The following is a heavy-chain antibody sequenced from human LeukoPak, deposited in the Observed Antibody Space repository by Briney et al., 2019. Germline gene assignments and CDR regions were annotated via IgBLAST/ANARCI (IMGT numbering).Heavy chain of an antibody. J-gene: IGHJ5*02. D-gene: IGHD3-9*01. Sequence: ASVKASCKASGYTFTSYDINWVRQATGQGLEWMGWMNPNSGKTGYAQKFQGRVTMTRNTSISTAYMELSSLRSEGTAVYYCARGLRRYFGWFDPWGQGTLVTVSS. CDR1: GYTFTSYD. CDR2: MNPNSGKT. V-gene: IGHV1-8*01. CDR3: ARGLRRYFGWFDP.